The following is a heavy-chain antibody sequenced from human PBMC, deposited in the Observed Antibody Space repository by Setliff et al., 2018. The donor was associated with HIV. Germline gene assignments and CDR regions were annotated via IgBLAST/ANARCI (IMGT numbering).Heavy chain of an antibody. CDR3: ARIPRDGSGLSYYFYYHLDV. CDR1: GGSFSGYY. V-gene: IGHV4-34*01. Sequence: SDTLSLTCAAYGGSFSGYYWSWIRQHPGKGLEWIGEINHSGSTNYNPSLKSRVTISVDTSKNQFSLKLSSVTAADTAVYYCARIPRDGSGLSYYFYYHLDVWGKGTTVTVSS. CDR2: INHSGST. D-gene: IGHD3-10*01. J-gene: IGHJ6*03.